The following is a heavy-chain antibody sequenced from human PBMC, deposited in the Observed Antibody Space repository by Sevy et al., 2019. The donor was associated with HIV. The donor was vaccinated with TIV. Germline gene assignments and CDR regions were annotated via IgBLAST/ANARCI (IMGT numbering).Heavy chain of an antibody. CDR3: ASDHTVIGSSWYGAFDI. V-gene: IGHV1-46*01. Sequence: ASVKVSCKASGYTFTSYYMHWVRQAPGQGLEWMGLINPSGGGTSYAQKFQGRVTMTRETSTSSVYMELSSLRSEDTAVYYCASDHTVIGSSWYGAFDIWGQGTMVTVSS. D-gene: IGHD6-13*01. CDR2: INPSGGGT. CDR1: GYTFTSYY. J-gene: IGHJ3*02.